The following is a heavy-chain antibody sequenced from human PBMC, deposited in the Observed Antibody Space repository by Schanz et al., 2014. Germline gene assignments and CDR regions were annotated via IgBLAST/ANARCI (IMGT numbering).Heavy chain of an antibody. CDR1: GFTFSSYA. V-gene: IGHV3-33*06. J-gene: IGHJ4*02. CDR2: IWFDGSNK. CDR3: AKGQLLSYYFDF. D-gene: IGHD2-21*01. Sequence: VRLVESGGGLVQPGGSLRLSCAASGFTFSSYAMTWVRQAPGKGLEWVAIIWFDGSNKYYADSVKGRFTISRDNSKNTLYLQMNSLRAEDTAVYYCAKGQLLSYYFDFWGQGTQVIVSS.